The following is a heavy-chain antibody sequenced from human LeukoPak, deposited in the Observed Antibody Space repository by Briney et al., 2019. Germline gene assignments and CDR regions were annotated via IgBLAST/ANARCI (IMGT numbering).Heavy chain of an antibody. D-gene: IGHD6-6*01. V-gene: IGHV4-39*01. CDR2: IYYSGST. CDR1: GVSISSSSYY. CDR3: ARQSKRGIAARPSPDY. J-gene: IGHJ4*02. Sequence: NSSETLSLTCTVSGVSISSSSYYWGWIRQPPGKGLEWIGSIYYSGSTYYNPSLKSRVTISVDTSKNQFSLKLSSVTAADTAVYYCARQSKRGIAARPSPDYWGQGTLVTVSS.